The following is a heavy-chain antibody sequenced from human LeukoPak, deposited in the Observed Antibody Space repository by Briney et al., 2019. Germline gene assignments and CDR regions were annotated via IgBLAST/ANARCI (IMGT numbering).Heavy chain of an antibody. V-gene: IGHV1-2*02. Sequence: ASVKVSCKASGYTFTGYYMHWVRQAPGQGLEWMGWINPNSGGTNYAQKFQGRVTMTRDTSISTAYMELSRLRSDDTAVYYCARDEGITIFGVANYYFDYWGQGTLVTVSS. CDR2: INPNSGGT. J-gene: IGHJ4*02. CDR3: ARDEGITIFGVANYYFDY. CDR1: GYTFTGYY. D-gene: IGHD3-3*01.